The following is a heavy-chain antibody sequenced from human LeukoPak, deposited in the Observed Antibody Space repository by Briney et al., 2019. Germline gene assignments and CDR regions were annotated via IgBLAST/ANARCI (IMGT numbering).Heavy chain of an antibody. J-gene: IGHJ4*02. CDR1: GYTFTGYY. V-gene: IGHV1-2*06. Sequence: ASVKVSCKXSGYTFTGYYMHWVRQAPGQGLEWMGRINPNSGGTNYAQKFQGRVTMTRDTSTSTAYMELSRLRSDDTAVYYCARQPSRNLRLLNYWGQGTLVTVSS. CDR2: INPNSGGT. CDR3: ARQPSRNLRLLNY. D-gene: IGHD5-12*01.